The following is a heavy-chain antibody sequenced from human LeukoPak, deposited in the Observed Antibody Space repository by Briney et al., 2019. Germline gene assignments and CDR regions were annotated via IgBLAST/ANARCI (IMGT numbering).Heavy chain of an antibody. CDR3: ARDRGLWFYDH. CDR2: INHSGST. CDR1: GGSFSGYY. Sequence: SETLSLTCAVYGGSFSGYYWSWIRQPPGKGLEWIGEINHSGSTNYNPSLKSRVTISVDTSKNQFSLKLSSVTAADTAVYYCARDRGLWFYDHWGQGTLVTVSS. J-gene: IGHJ4*02. V-gene: IGHV4-34*01. D-gene: IGHD3-10*01.